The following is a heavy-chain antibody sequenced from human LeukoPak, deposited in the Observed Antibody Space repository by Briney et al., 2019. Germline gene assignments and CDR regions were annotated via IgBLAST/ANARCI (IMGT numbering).Heavy chain of an antibody. D-gene: IGHD5/OR15-5a*01. CDR1: GFTFRNYG. CDR3: AKEGASTVTDY. CDR2: VTYDGSKA. V-gene: IGHV3-30*18. Sequence: PGRSLRLSCAASGFTFRNYGMHWVRQVPGKGLEWLGVVTYDGSKAFYADSVKGRLTISRDNSKNTLYLQMNSLRAEDTAVYYCAKEGASTVTDYWGQGTLVTVSS. J-gene: IGHJ4*02.